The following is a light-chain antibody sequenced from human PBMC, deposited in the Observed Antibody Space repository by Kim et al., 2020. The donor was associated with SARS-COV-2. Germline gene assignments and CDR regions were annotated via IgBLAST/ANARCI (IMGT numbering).Light chain of an antibody. V-gene: IGLV3-1*01. J-gene: IGLJ2*01. CDR1: KLGDKY. Sequence: SVSPGQTANITCPGDKLGDKYACWYQQKPGQSPVLVIYQDSKRPSGIPERFSGSNSGNTATLTISGTQAMDEADYYCQAWDSSTVVFGGGTQLTVL. CDR2: QDS. CDR3: QAWDSSTVV.